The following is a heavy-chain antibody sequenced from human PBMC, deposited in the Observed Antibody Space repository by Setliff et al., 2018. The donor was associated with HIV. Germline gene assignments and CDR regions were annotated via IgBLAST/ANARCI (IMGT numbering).Heavy chain of an antibody. J-gene: IGHJ6*03. D-gene: IGHD1-1*01. V-gene: IGHV1-18*01. CDR3: ASSAGAVPTTAPYGDYYYYFYMDV. CDR2: ISAYNGNT. CDR1: GYTFTSYG. Sequence: ASVKVSCKASGYTFTSYGISWVRQAPGQGLEWMGWISAYNGNTNYAQKLQGRVTITTGESTNTVYMELYSLTPEDTAIYYCASSAGAVPTTAPYGDYYYYFYMDVWGKGTTVTVSS.